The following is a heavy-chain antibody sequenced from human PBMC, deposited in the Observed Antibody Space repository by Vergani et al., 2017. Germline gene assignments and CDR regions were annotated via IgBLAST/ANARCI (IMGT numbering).Heavy chain of an antibody. V-gene: IGHV4-61*02. CDR2: ISASGNA. CDR3: ARRSGGYSGGKVHPLRTACDV. D-gene: IGHD6-19*01. CDR1: GGSISAGYYF. J-gene: IGHJ3*01. Sequence: QVQLQASGPGRVKPSQTLSLTCTMSGGSISAGYYFWSWIRQPAGKGLEWLGHISASGNASHSPSLKTRVSMSVDTSKNQFSLTVTSVTAADTAIYFCARRSGGYSGGKVHPLRTACDVWGHGTVVTVSS.